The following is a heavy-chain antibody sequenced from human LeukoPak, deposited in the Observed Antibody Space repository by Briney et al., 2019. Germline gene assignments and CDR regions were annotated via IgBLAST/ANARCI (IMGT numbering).Heavy chain of an antibody. CDR2: DFHSGST. CDR1: GGSISTYY. V-gene: IGHV4-59*08. J-gene: IGHJ4*02. Sequence: SETLSLTCTVSGGSISTYYWSWIRQPPGKGLEWIAYDFHSGSTNYNPSLKSRVTISLDTSKNQFSLKLNSVTAADTAAYYCARQSTGSVGYSYGLFDYWGQGTLVTVSS. D-gene: IGHD5-18*01. CDR3: ARQSTGSVGYSYGLFDY.